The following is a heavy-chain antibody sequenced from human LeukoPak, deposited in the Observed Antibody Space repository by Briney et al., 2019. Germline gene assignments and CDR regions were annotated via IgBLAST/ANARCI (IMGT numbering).Heavy chain of an antibody. Sequence: GASVKVSCKASGYTFTGYYMHWVRQAPGQGLEWMGWINPNSGGTNYAQKFQGRVTMTRDTSISTAYMELSRLRSDDTAVYYCARGRYSSSWLFDYWGQGTLVTVSS. CDR1: GYTFTGYY. D-gene: IGHD6-13*01. CDR3: ARGRYSSSWLFDY. J-gene: IGHJ4*02. V-gene: IGHV1-2*02. CDR2: INPNSGGT.